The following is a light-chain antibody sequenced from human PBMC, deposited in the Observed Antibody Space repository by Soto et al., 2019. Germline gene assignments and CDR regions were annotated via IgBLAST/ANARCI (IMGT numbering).Light chain of an antibody. CDR2: DAS. CDR3: QRGAT. J-gene: IGKJ5*01. V-gene: IGKV3-11*01. Sequence: EIVSTQSPATLSLSPGERATLSCRASQSVSSNLAWYQQKPGQAPRLLIYDASNRATGIPARFSGSGSGTDFTLTISSLEPEDFAVYYCQRGATFGQGTRLEIK. CDR1: QSVSSN.